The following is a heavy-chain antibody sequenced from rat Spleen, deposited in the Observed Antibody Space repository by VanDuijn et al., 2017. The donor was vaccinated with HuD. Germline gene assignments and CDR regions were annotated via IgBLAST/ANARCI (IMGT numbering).Heavy chain of an antibody. Sequence: EVQLVESGGGLVQPGRSLKLSCAASGFTFSDFFMAWVRQAPTKGLEWVATISYDGSSTYYRDSVKGRFTISRDNTESTLSLQMNSLKSEDTATYYCARATPEWNFDFWGPGTMVTVSS. CDR3: ARATPEWNFDF. CDR1: GFTFSDFF. V-gene: IGHV5-29*01. J-gene: IGHJ1*01. CDR2: ISYDGSST.